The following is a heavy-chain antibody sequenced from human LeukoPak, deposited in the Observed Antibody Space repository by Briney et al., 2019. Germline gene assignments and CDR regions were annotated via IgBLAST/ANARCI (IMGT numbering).Heavy chain of an antibody. CDR1: GGSITSYY. Sequence: PSETLSLTCTVSGGSITSYYWTWIRQPPGKGLEWIGYIYHSGTTNYNPSLKSRVSISVDTSKNQFSLKLSSVTAADTAVYYCAQKAPDSPGYSQDWGQGTLVTVSS. V-gene: IGHV4-59*01. CDR2: IYHSGTT. CDR3: AQKAPDSPGYSQD. D-gene: IGHD2-15*01. J-gene: IGHJ1*01.